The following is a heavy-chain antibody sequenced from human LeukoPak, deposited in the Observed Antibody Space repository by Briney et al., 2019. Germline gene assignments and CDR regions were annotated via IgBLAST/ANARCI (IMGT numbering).Heavy chain of an antibody. Sequence: GGSLRLSCAAPGFTFSSDGMNWVCQAPGKGLEWVANIKQDGNEKHYEDSVKGRFSISRDNAKNSLYLQMDSLRAEDTAVYYCGKEGAYPIITFDSWGQGALVTVSS. V-gene: IGHV3-7*01. CDR3: GKEGAYPIITFDS. D-gene: IGHD3-10*01. J-gene: IGHJ5*01. CDR1: GFTFSSDG. CDR2: IKQDGNEK.